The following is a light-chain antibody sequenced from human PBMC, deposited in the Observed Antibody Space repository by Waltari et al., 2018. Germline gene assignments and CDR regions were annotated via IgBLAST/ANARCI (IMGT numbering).Light chain of an antibody. CDR3: QQTYTTPRT. CDR2: DAS. CDR1: QKISSY. J-gene: IGKJ1*01. Sequence: DIQMTQSPSSLTASVEDRVTITCRASQKISSYFNWYQQKPGTAPRLLIYDASRLQSGVLSRFSGSGSGTDFTLTISSLQPEDFGTYYCQQTYTTPRTFGQGTKVETK. V-gene: IGKV1-39*01.